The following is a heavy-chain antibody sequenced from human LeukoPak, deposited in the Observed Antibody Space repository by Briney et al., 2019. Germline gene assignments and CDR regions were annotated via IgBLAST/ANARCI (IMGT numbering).Heavy chain of an antibody. J-gene: IGHJ3*01. CDR3: AKALLEGYYYDF. Sequence: GGSLRLSCAASGFTFSRYAMSWVRQAPGKGLEWVSAISGSGGSTYYADSVKGRFTISRDNPKNTLYLRMNSLRVEDTAIYYCAKALLEGYYYDFWGQGTMVTVSS. V-gene: IGHV3-23*01. D-gene: IGHD3-3*01. CDR1: GFTFSRYA. CDR2: ISGSGGST.